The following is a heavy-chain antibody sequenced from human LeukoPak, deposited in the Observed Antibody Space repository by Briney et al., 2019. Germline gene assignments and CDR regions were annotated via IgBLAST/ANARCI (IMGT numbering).Heavy chain of an antibody. CDR1: GFTFSSYS. CDR2: ISSSSSYT. J-gene: IGHJ5*02. CDR3: ARLPITVTENWFDP. V-gene: IGHV3-21*01. D-gene: IGHD6-19*01. Sequence: PGGSLRLSCAASGFTFSSYSMNWVRQAPGKGLEWVSSISSSSSYTYYADSVKGRFTISRDNAKNSLYLQMNSLRAEDTAVYYCARLPITVTENWFDPWGQGTLVTVSS.